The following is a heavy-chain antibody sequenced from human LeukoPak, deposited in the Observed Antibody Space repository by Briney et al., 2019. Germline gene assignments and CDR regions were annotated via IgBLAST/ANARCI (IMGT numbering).Heavy chain of an antibody. V-gene: IGHV1-18*01. D-gene: IGHD2-21*01. Sequence: ASVKVSCKASGYIFINYGINWVRQAPGQGLEWMGWISPYNGNTNYAQKLQGRVTMTTDTSTGTAYMELRSLTSDDTAVYYCATHGTYCGGDCYSYFWGHGTLITVSS. CDR1: GYIFINYG. J-gene: IGHJ4*01. CDR3: ATHGTYCGGDCYSYF. CDR2: ISPYNGNT.